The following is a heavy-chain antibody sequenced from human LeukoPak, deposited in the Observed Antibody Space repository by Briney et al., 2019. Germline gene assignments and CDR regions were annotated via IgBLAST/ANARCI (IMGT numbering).Heavy chain of an antibody. CDR1: GGSFSGYY. D-gene: IGHD2-15*01. V-gene: IGHV4-34*01. J-gene: IGHJ6*03. CDR2: INHSGST. CDR3: ARLAPGLGYCSGGSCQTYYYYYMDV. Sequence: SETLSLTCAVYGGSFSGYYWSWIRQPPGKGLEWIGEINHSGSTNYNPSLKSRVTISVDTSKNQFSLKLSSVTAADTAVYYCARLAPGLGYCSGGSCQTYYYYYMDVWGKGTTATTSS.